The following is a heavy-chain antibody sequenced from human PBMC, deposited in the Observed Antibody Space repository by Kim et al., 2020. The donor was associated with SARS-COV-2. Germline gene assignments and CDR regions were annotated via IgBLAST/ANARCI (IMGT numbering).Heavy chain of an antibody. CDR2: IRAGGGSR. Sequence: GGSLRLSCAASGFTFSTYAMSWVRQAPGKGLEWVSSIRAGGGSRYYADSVMGRFTVSRDNSKNTLYLQMNSLRAEDTAVYYCAKEVGGGADYFQQWGHGT. V-gene: IGHV3-23*01. CDR1: GFTFSTYA. CDR3: AKEVGGGADYFQQ. J-gene: IGHJ1*01. D-gene: IGHD3-16*01.